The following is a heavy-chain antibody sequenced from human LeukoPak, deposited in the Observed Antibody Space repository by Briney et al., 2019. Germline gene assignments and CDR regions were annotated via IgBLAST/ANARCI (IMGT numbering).Heavy chain of an antibody. D-gene: IGHD2-21*01. Sequence: SGGSLRLSCAASGFTFSSYGMSWVRQAPGKGLEWVSAISGSGGSTYYADSVKGRFTISRDNSKNTLYLQMNSLRAEDTAVYYCAKVGAYGGYYFDYWGQGTLVTVSS. CDR2: ISGSGGST. V-gene: IGHV3-23*01. CDR3: AKVGAYGGYYFDY. CDR1: GFTFSSYG. J-gene: IGHJ4*02.